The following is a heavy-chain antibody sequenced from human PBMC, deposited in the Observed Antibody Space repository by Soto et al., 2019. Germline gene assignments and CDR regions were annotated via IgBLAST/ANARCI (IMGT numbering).Heavy chain of an antibody. CDR3: ASVPVNPGRDSSPIFAS. Sequence: QVQLQESGPGLVKPSETLSLTCTVSGDSMSSHYWNWVRQTPGKGLEWIGCIYFTGSTIYNPSLGSRVTMSVDTSTNQFSLRLNSVTAADTAVYYCASVPVNPGRDSSPIFASWGQGSLVTVSS. V-gene: IGHV4-59*08. D-gene: IGHD3-22*01. CDR2: IYFTGST. CDR1: GDSMSSHY. J-gene: IGHJ4*02.